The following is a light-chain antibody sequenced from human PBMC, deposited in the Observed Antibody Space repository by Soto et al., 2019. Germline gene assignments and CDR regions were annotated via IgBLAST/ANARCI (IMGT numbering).Light chain of an antibody. J-gene: IGLJ2*01. CDR3: QSYDSSLSGPVL. V-gene: IGLV1-40*01. CDR2: GDT. CDR1: DSNIGAGSD. Sequence: QAVVTQPPSVSGAPGQRVTISCTGSDSNIGAGSDVNWYQHLPGTAPKLLIYGDTIRPSGVPDRFSGSKSATSASLAIAGLQVEDEGDYYCQSYDSSLSGPVLFGGGTKVTVL.